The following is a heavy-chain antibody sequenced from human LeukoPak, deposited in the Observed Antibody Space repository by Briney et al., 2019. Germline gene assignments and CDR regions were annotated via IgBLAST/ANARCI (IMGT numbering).Heavy chain of an antibody. V-gene: IGHV3-48*01. CDR3: AKGPGYSSSWYRAEYFQH. CDR1: GFSFSSYS. Sequence: GGSLRLSCAASGFSFSSYSMNWVRQAPGKGLEWVSYISSSSSSIYYADSVKGRFTISRDNSKNTLYLQMNSLRAEDTAVYYCAKGPGYSSSWYRAEYFQHWGQGTLVTVSS. CDR2: ISSSSSSI. J-gene: IGHJ1*01. D-gene: IGHD6-13*01.